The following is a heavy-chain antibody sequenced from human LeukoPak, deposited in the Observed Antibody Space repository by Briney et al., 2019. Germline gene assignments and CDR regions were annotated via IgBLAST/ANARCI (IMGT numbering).Heavy chain of an antibody. J-gene: IGHJ4*02. CDR3: ARERGAVAFAY. Sequence: SETLSLTCTISGGSISNYYWSWIRQPAGKGLEWIGRIYASGSTNYNPSLKSRVTMSVDTSKNQFSLKLSSVTAADTAVYYCARERGAVAFAYWGQGTLVTVSS. CDR2: IYASGST. V-gene: IGHV4-4*07. D-gene: IGHD6-19*01. CDR1: GGSISNYY.